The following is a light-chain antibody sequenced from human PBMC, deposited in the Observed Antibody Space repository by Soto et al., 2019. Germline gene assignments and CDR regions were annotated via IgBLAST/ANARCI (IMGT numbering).Light chain of an antibody. Sequence: EIVLTQSPATLSLSPGERATLSCRASQSMSSFLAWYQQKPGQAPRLLIYEASTRAAGIPPRFSGSGSGTDFTLTISILEPEDFAVYYCQQRSHWPLTFGQGTRLEI. CDR3: QQRSHWPLT. V-gene: IGKV3-11*01. CDR1: QSMSSF. J-gene: IGKJ5*01. CDR2: EAS.